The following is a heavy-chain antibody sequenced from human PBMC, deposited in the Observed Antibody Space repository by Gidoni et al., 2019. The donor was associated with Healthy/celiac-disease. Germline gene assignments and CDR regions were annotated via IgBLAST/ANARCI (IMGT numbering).Heavy chain of an antibody. Sequence: AVYGGSFSGYYWSWIRQPPGKGLEWIGEINHSGSTNYNPSLKSRVTRSVETSKNQFPLKRSSVTAADTAVYYCARGRRGVPYYYYGMDVWGQGTTVTVSS. J-gene: IGHJ6*02. CDR3: ARGRRGVPYYYYGMDV. V-gene: IGHV4-34*01. CDR1: GGSFSGYY. CDR2: INHSGST. D-gene: IGHD2-8*01.